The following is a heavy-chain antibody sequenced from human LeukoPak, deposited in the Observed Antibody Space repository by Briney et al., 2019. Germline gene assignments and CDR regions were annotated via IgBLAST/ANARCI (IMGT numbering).Heavy chain of an antibody. J-gene: IGHJ6*03. Sequence: ASVKVSCKASGYTFTSYDINWVRQATGQGLEWMGWMNPNSGNTGYAQKFQGRVIMTRNTSISTAYMELSSLRSEDTAVYYCARGLKSYGSGSYYNPYYYYMDVWGKGTTVTISS. CDR2: MNPNSGNT. D-gene: IGHD3-10*01. CDR3: ARGLKSYGSGSYYNPYYYYMDV. CDR1: GYTFTSYD. V-gene: IGHV1-8*01.